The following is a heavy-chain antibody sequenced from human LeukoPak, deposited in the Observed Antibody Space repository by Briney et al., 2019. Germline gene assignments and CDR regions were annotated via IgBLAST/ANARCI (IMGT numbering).Heavy chain of an antibody. Sequence: SETLSLTCTVSGGSLSSYYWSWIRQPAGKGLEWIGRIYTSGSTNYNPSLKSRVTMSVDTSKNQFSLKLSSVTAADTAVYYCASSSGQYCSSTSCYPVYFDYWGQGTLVTVSS. V-gene: IGHV4-4*07. CDR1: GGSLSSYY. J-gene: IGHJ4*02. D-gene: IGHD2-2*01. CDR3: ASSSGQYCSSTSCYPVYFDY. CDR2: IYTSGST.